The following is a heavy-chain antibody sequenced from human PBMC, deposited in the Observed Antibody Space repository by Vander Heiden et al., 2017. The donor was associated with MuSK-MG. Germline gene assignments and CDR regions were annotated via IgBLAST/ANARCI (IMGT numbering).Heavy chain of an antibody. CDR1: GGSFSGYY. D-gene: IGHD2-15*01. V-gene: IGHV4-34*01. CDR2: INHSGST. CDR3: ARGLGYCSGVSCYFSWFDP. J-gene: IGHJ5*02. Sequence: QVQLQQWGAGLLKPSETLSLTCAVYGGSFSGYYWSWIRQPPGKGLEWIGEINHSGSTNYNPSLKSRFTISVDTSKNQFSLKLSSVTAADTAVYYCARGLGYCSGVSCYFSWFDPWGQGTLVTVSS.